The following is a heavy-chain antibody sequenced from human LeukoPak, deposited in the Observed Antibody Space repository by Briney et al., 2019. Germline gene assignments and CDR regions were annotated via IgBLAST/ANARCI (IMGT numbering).Heavy chain of an antibody. Sequence: GGSLRLSCAASGFTFSSYAMHWVRQAPGKGLEYVSAISSNGGSTYYANSVKGRFTISRDNSKNTLYLQMGSLRAEDMAVYYCARGMIRLLVGPGGYWGQGTLVTVSS. V-gene: IGHV3-64*01. D-gene: IGHD3-3*01. CDR2: ISSNGGST. CDR3: ARGMIRLLVGPGGY. J-gene: IGHJ4*02. CDR1: GFTFSSYA.